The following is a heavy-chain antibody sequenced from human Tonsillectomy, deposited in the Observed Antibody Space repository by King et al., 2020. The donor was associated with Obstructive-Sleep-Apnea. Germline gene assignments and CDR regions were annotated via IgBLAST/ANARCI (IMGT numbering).Heavy chain of an antibody. Sequence: VQLVESGGGQVKPGGSLRLSCAASGFSFSSFSMNWVRQAPGKGLEWVSSISGNSGYIYYADSVKGRFTISSDNAKNSVYLQMSSLGAEDTAVYYCARDVDPIAAAGISDYWGQGTPVTVSS. CDR1: GFSFSSFS. CDR3: ARDVDPIAAAGISDY. CDR2: ISGNSGYI. D-gene: IGHD6-13*01. V-gene: IGHV3-21*01. J-gene: IGHJ4*02.